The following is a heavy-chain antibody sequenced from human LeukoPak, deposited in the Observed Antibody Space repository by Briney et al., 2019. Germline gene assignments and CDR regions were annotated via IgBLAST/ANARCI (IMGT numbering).Heavy chain of an antibody. CDR3: AKVIVPYYYYYMDV. CDR2: ISGSRGST. Sequence: GGSLRLSCAASGFTFSSYAMSWVRQAPGKGLEWVSAISGSRGSTYYADSVKGRFTISRDNSKNTLYLQMNSLRAEDTAVYYCAKVIVPYYYYYMDVWGKGTTVTVSS. CDR1: GFTFSSYA. D-gene: IGHD2-15*01. J-gene: IGHJ6*03. V-gene: IGHV3-23*01.